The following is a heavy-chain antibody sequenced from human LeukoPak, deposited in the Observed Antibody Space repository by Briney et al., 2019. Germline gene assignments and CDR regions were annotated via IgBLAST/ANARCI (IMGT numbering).Heavy chain of an antibody. D-gene: IGHD3-10*01. Sequence: GESLKISCQGSGYSFTSYWIGWVRQMPGKGLEWMGIIYPGDSDTRYSPSFQGQVTISVDKSISTAYLQWSSLKASDTAMYYCARLTYYYGSGSYWPGYFDYWGQGTLVTVSP. CDR1: GYSFTSYW. CDR3: ARLTYYYGSGSYWPGYFDY. V-gene: IGHV5-51*01. J-gene: IGHJ4*02. CDR2: IYPGDSDT.